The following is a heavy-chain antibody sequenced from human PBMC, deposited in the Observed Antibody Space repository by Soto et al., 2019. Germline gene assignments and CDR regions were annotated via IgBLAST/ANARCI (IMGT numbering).Heavy chain of an antibody. V-gene: IGHV3-33*01. J-gene: IGHJ4*02. D-gene: IGHD6-6*01. CDR3: ARDSRGGAARRPTFYY. CDR2: IWYDGSNK. Sequence: GVSLRLSCAASGFTFSSYGMHWVRQAPGKGLEWVAVIWYDGSNKYYADSVKGRFTISRDNSKNTLYLQMNGLRAEDTGIYYCARDSRGGAARRPTFYYWGRGTLVTVSS. CDR1: GFTFSSYG.